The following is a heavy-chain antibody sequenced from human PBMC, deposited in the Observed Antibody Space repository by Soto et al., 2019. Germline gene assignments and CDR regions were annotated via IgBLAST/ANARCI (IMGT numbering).Heavy chain of an antibody. J-gene: IGHJ4*02. Sequence: QVQLQESGPGLVKPSQTLSLTCTVSGGSISSGGYYWSWIRQHPGKGLEWIGYIYYSGSTYYNPSRKSRVTIAVDTSKNQFSLKLSSVTAADTAVYYCARGRDYDFWSDPTYYFDYWGQGTLVTVSS. CDR3: ARGRDYDFWSDPTYYFDY. V-gene: IGHV4-31*03. CDR2: IYYSGST. CDR1: GGSISSGGYY. D-gene: IGHD3-3*01.